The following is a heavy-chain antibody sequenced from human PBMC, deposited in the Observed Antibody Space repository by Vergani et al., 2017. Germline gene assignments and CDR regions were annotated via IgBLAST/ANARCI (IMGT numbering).Heavy chain of an antibody. J-gene: IGHJ4*02. CDR2: IIPILGIA. CDR3: ARHGSYGPYETDY. Sequence: QVQLVQSGAEVKKPGASVKVSCKASGYTFTGYYMHWVRQAPGQGLEWMGRIIPILGIANYAQKFQGRVTITADKSTSTAYMELSSLKASDTAMYYCARHGSYGPYETDYWGQGTMVTVSS. D-gene: IGHD5-18*01. CDR1: GYTFTGYY. V-gene: IGHV1-69*09.